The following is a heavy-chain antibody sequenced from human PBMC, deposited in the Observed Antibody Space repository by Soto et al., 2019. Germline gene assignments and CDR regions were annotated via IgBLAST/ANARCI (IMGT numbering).Heavy chain of an antibody. V-gene: IGHV4-39*01. CDR3: AVTVTAGDY. J-gene: IGHJ4*02. CDR2: IYYGGST. D-gene: IGHD4-17*01. Sequence: QLQLQESGPGLVKPSETLSLTCTVSGGSISSSTYYWGWVRQPAGKGLEWIGSIYYGGSTYYNPSLKSRVTISVDASKNQFSLNLSAVTAADTAVYYCAVTVTAGDYWGQGTLVTVSS. CDR1: GGSISSSTYY.